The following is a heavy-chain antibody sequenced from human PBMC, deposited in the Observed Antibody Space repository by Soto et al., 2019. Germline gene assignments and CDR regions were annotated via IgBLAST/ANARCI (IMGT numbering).Heavy chain of an antibody. Sequence: ASVKVSCKASGYTFTRYGIGWARQAPGQGLEWMGWINTYNGNTNYAQNVQGRVTLTTDTSTSTAYMELRSLRSNDTTIYYCAMVDVYVTPSPQDVWGQGTTVTVSS. CDR1: GYTFTRYG. CDR2: INTYNGNT. CDR3: AMVDVYVTPSPQDV. D-gene: IGHD3-16*01. V-gene: IGHV1-18*01. J-gene: IGHJ6*02.